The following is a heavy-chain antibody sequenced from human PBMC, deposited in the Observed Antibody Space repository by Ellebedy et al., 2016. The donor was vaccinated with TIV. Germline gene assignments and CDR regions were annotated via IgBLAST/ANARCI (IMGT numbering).Heavy chain of an antibody. CDR2: IWYDGFNK. V-gene: IGHV3-33*08. CDR3: AREQSPYYEILTGSFDY. Sequence: GESLKISCAASGFTFSHYAMHWVRQAPGQGLEWVAVIWYDGFNKDYADSVKSRFTISRDNSKSTLYLEMKSLRVEDTAVYYCAREQSPYYEILTGSFDYWGQGALVTVSS. D-gene: IGHD3-9*01. J-gene: IGHJ4*02. CDR1: GFTFSHYA.